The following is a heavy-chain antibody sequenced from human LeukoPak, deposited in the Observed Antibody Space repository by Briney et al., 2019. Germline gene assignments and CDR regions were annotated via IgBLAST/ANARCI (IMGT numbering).Heavy chain of an antibody. J-gene: IGHJ4*02. D-gene: IGHD6-19*01. CDR2: VNPSGGST. CDR1: GYTFTGYY. CDR3: ARDYVRSGGWRGTFEY. V-gene: IGHV1-46*01. Sequence: ASVKVSCKASGYTFTGYYMHWVRQAPGQGLEWMGIVNPSGGSTSYAQKFQGRVTMTRDMSTSTVYIELSSLTSEDTAVYYCARDYVRSGGWRGTFEYWGQGTLVTVSS.